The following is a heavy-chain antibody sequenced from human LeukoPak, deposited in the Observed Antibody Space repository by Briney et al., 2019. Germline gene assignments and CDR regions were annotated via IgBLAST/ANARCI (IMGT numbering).Heavy chain of an antibody. D-gene: IGHD3-10*01. J-gene: IGHJ5*02. CDR1: GFTFSGSA. CDR3: TRRSFDAYGPWAGWFDP. CDR2: IRSKANSYAT. Sequence: GGSLRLSCAASGFTFSGSAMHWVRQASGKGLEWVGRIRSKANSYATAYAASVKGRFTISRDDSKNTAYLQMNSLKTEDTAVYYCTRRSFDAYGPWAGWFDPWGQGTLVTVSS. V-gene: IGHV3-73*01.